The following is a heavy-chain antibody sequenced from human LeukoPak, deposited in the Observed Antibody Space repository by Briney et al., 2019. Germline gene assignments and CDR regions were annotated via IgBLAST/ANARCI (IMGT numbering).Heavy chain of an antibody. CDR1: GFTFSSYG. J-gene: IGHJ4*02. D-gene: IGHD3-22*01. CDR3: AKDDRYSSGYSDY. Sequence: GGSLRLSCAASGFTFSSYGMHWVRQAPGKGLEWVAVISYDGSNKYYADSVKGRFTISRDNSKNTLYLQMNSLRAEDTAVYYCAKDDRYSSGYSDYRGQGTLVTVSS. V-gene: IGHV3-30*18. CDR2: ISYDGSNK.